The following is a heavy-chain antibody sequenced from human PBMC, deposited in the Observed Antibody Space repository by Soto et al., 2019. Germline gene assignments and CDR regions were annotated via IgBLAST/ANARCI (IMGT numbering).Heavy chain of an antibody. V-gene: IGHV1-8*01. CDR3: AIAEQYSTSSPVDY. CDR1: GYTFTNYN. Sequence: QVQLVQSGAEVKKPGASVKVSCKTSGYTFTNYNINWVRQATGQGLEWMGWMNPNSGNTGYAQKFQGRVTMTRNTSITTAYMELSSLRSGETAVYYCAIAEQYSTSSPVDYWGQGTLVTVSA. J-gene: IGHJ4*02. CDR2: MNPNSGNT. D-gene: IGHD6-6*01.